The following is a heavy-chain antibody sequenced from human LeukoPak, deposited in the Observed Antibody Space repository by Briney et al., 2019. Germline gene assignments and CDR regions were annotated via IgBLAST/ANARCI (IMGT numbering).Heavy chain of an antibody. CDR3: ATYSSLNRREFQY. Sequence: GGSLRLSCEGSGFTFSNYWMGWGRQAPGKGLQWVANIKTDGSEKYYVDSVKGRFTISRDNAKNSLYLQMTSLRAEDTAVYYCATYSSLNRREFQYWGQGTLLTVSS. D-gene: IGHD3-22*01. J-gene: IGHJ1*01. CDR1: GFTFSNYW. CDR2: IKTDGSEK. V-gene: IGHV3-7*01.